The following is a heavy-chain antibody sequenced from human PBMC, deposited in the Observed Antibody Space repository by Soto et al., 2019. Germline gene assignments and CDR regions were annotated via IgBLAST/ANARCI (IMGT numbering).Heavy chain of an antibody. V-gene: IGHV4-59*05. CDR1: GGSISSYY. CDR3: ARRYYDILTGYSSSGMDV. D-gene: IGHD3-9*01. CDR2: IYYSGST. J-gene: IGHJ6*02. Sequence: SETLSLTCTVSGGSISSYYWSWIRQPPGKGLEWIGSIYYSGSTYYNPSLKSRVTISVDTSKNQFSLKLSSVTAADTAVYYCARRYYDILTGYSSSGMDVWGQGTTVTVSS.